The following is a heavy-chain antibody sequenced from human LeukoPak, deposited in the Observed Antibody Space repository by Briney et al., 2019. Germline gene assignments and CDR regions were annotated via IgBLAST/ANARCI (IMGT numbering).Heavy chain of an antibody. Sequence: SETLSLTCTVSGGSISSHYWCWIRQPPGKGLEWIGYIYDSGSTNYNPSLKSRVTISVDRSKNQFSLKLSSVTAADTAVYYCASMVRGVIISPNFDYWGQGTLVTVSS. D-gene: IGHD3-10*01. J-gene: IGHJ4*02. V-gene: IGHV4-59*11. CDR3: ASMVRGVIISPNFDY. CDR1: GGSISSHY. CDR2: IYDSGST.